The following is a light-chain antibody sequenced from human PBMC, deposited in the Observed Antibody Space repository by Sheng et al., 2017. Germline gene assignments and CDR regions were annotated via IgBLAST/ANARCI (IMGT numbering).Light chain of an antibody. V-gene: IGLV3-21*02. Sequence: SSTLTQPPSISVAPGQTATITCGGNSVARENVHWYQQRPGQAPILVIFDDTERPSGIPERFSGSSAGNTATLTITRVEAGDEADYFCQVWDSRGDHLYVFGTGTQVIV. CDR1: SVAREN. CDR3: QVWDSRGDHLYV. CDR2: DDT. J-gene: IGLJ1*01.